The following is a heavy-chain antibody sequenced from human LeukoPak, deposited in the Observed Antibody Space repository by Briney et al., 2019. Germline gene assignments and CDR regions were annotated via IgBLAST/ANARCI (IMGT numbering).Heavy chain of an antibody. Sequence: GRSLRLSCAASGFTFTNYAMHWVRQAPGKGLEWVAAISYDGSNKYYGDPVRGRFTISRDNSKNTLYLRMNSLRAEDTAVYYCAKSVSGSYVNGMDVWGQGTTVIVSS. CDR3: AKSVSGSYVNGMDV. CDR1: GFTFTNYA. V-gene: IGHV3-30*18. CDR2: ISYDGSNK. J-gene: IGHJ6*02. D-gene: IGHD3-10*01.